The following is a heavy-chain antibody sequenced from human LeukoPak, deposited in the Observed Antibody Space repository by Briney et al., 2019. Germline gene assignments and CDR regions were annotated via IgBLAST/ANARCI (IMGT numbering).Heavy chain of an antibody. D-gene: IGHD3-10*01. Sequence: GASVKVSCKASGYTFTSYDINWVRQATGQGLEWMGWMNPNSGNTGYAQKFQGRVTMTRNTSISTAYMELSSLRSEDTAVYYCAIHRDYYGSGSYYSYYYYGMDVRGQGTTVTVSS. CDR3: AIHRDYYGSGSYYSYYYYGMDV. CDR1: GYTFTSYD. CDR2: MNPNSGNT. V-gene: IGHV1-8*01. J-gene: IGHJ6*02.